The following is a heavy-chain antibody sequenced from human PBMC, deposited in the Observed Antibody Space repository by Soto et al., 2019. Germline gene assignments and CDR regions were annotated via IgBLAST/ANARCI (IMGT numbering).Heavy chain of an antibody. V-gene: IGHV2-5*02. Sequence: QITLKESGPPLVKPTQTLTLTCTFSGFSLTTDRVGVGWIRQPPGEALEWLAVIYWDDSKTYRPSLESRLTITKDTSKNQVPLTMTNMASLDTATYYCAHAYGGRSLYWGQGTLVTVSS. CDR2: IYWDDSK. J-gene: IGHJ4*02. D-gene: IGHD1-26*01. CDR3: AHAYGGRSLY. CDR1: GFSLTTDRVG.